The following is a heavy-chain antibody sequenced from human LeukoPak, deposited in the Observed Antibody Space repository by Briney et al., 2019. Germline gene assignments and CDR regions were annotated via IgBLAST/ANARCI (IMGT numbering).Heavy chain of an antibody. V-gene: IGHV4-34*01. CDR3: ARAFENSSGYYYFPDAFDI. CDR1: GGSFSGYY. Sequence: TSETLSLTCAVYGGSFSGYYWSWIRQPPGKGLEWIGEINHSGSTNYNPSLKSRVTISVDTSKNQFSLKLSSVTAADTAVYYCARAFENSSGYYYFPDAFDIWGQGTMVTVSS. CDR2: INHSGST. J-gene: IGHJ3*02. D-gene: IGHD3-22*01.